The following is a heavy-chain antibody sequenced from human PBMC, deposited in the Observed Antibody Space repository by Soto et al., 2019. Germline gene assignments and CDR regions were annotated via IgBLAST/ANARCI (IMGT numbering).Heavy chain of an antibody. D-gene: IGHD3-3*01. CDR3: ARAYVDDFWSGYRPDY. J-gene: IGHJ4*02. CDR2: IKQDGSEK. V-gene: IGHV3-7*03. CDR1: GFTFSSYW. Sequence: GGSLRLSCAASGFTFSSYWMSWVRQAPGKGLEWVANIKQDGSEKYYVDSVKGRFTISRDNAKNSLYLQMNSLRAEDTAVYYCARAYVDDFWSGYRPDYWGQGTLVTV.